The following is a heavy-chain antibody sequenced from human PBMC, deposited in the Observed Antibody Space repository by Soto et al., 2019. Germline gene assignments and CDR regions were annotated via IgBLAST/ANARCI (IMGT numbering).Heavy chain of an antibody. Sequence: LRLSCAASGFTFSSYAMSWVRQAPGKGLEWVSAISGSGGSTYYADSVKGRFTISRDNSKNTLYLQMNSLRAEDTAVYYCAKTPHYDSSGYLTGLFDYWGQGTLVTVSS. CDR1: GFTFSSYA. D-gene: IGHD3-22*01. J-gene: IGHJ4*02. CDR2: ISGSGGST. CDR3: AKTPHYDSSGYLTGLFDY. V-gene: IGHV3-23*01.